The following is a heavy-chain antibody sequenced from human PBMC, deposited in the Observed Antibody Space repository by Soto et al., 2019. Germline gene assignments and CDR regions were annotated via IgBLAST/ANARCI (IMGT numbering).Heavy chain of an antibody. D-gene: IGHD6-19*01. V-gene: IGHV1-3*01. J-gene: IGHJ4*02. CDR1: GYTFTSYA. CDR2: INAGNGNT. CDR3: ARERTGYSSGWDY. Sequence: QVQLVQSGAEVKKPGASVKVSCKASGYTFTSYAMHWVRQAPGQRLERMGWINAGNGNTKYSQKFQGRVTITRDTSASTAYMELSSLRSEDTAVYYCARERTGYSSGWDYWGQGTLVTVSS.